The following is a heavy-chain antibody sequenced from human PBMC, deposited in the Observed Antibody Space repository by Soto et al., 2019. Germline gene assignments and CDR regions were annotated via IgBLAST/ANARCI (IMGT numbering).Heavy chain of an antibody. Sequence: SETLSVTCAVSGGSISSGGYSWSWIRQPPGKGLEWIGYIYHSGSTYYNPSLKSRVTISVDRSKNQFSLKLSSVTAADTAVYYCARHSRLGYFVWLAPKDYYYGMSVWGQGTTVTVSS. D-gene: IGHD3-9*01. CDR2: IYHSGST. V-gene: IGHV4-30-2*01. CDR1: GGSISSGGYS. J-gene: IGHJ6*02. CDR3: ARHSRLGYFVWLAPKDYYYGMSV.